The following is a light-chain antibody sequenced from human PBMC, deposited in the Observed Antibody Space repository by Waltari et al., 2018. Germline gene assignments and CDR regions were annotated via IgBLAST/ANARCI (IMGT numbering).Light chain of an antibody. J-gene: IGLJ1*01. CDR2: DVN. CDR1: SSHVGGYTS. V-gene: IGLV2-11*01. Sequence: QSALAQPRSVSGSPGQSVTLSCTGSSSHVGGYTSVSWYQQYPGQAPKLMLYDVNKRPSGVPHRFSGSKSGDTASLTISGLQAEDEADYYCCSYAGSYTYVFGTGTKVTV. CDR3: CSYAGSYTYV.